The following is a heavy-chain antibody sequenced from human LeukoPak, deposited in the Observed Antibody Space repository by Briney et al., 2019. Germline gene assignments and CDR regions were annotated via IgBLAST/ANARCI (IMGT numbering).Heavy chain of an antibody. J-gene: IGHJ4*02. D-gene: IGHD3-22*01. CDR1: GFTFNNYA. V-gene: IGHV3-9*01. CDR3: AKDIGVVTGSSENYFDY. Sequence: SLRLSCAASGFTFNNYAMHWVRQAPGKGLEWVSHISWNSGSIGYADSVKGRFTISRDNAKNSLYLQMNSLRAEDTALYYCAKDIGVVTGSSENYFDYWGQGTLVTVSS. CDR2: ISWNSGSI.